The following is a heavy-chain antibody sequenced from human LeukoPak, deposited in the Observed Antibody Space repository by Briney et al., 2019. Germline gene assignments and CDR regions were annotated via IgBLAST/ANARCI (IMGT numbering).Heavy chain of an antibody. V-gene: IGHV3-53*01. J-gene: IGHJ3*02. CDR3: ARDSRQDYYDSSGYLWFAFDI. Sequence: GGSLRLSCAASGFTVSNNYMSWVRQAPGKGLEWVSVIYSGGSTYYADSVKGRFTISRDNSKNTLYLQMNSLRAEDTAVYYCARDSRQDYYDSSGYLWFAFDIWGQGTMVTVSS. CDR2: IYSGGST. CDR1: GFTVSNNY. D-gene: IGHD3-22*01.